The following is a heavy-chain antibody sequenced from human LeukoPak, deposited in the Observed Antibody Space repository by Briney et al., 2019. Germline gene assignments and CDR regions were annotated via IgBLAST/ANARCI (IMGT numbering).Heavy chain of an antibody. CDR3: ARGRGWFVYYYNYMDV. CDR1: GGSFSGYY. Sequence: PSETLSLTCAVYGGSFSGYYWSWIRQPPGKGLEWIGEINHSGSTNYNPSLKSRVTISVDTSKNQFSLKLSSVTAADTAVYYCARGRGWFVYYYNYMDVWGKGTTVTVSS. J-gene: IGHJ6*03. CDR2: INHSGST. V-gene: IGHV4-34*01. D-gene: IGHD3-10*01.